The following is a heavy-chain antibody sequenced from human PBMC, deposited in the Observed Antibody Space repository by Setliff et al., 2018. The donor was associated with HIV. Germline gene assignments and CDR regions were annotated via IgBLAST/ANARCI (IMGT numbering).Heavy chain of an antibody. J-gene: IGHJ4*02. D-gene: IGHD2-21*02. V-gene: IGHV3-23*01. CDR3: AKDVSPGQDIVVVTATDY. Sequence: GGSLRLSCAASGFTFSSYAMSWVRQAPGKGLEWVSAISGSGGSAYYADSVKGRFTISRDNSKNTLYLQMNSLRVEDTAVYYCAKDVSPGQDIVVVTATDYWGQGTLVTVSS. CDR1: GFTFSSYA. CDR2: ISGSGGSA.